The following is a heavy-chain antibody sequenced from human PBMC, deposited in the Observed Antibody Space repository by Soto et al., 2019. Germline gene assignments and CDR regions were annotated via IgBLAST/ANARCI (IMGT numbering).Heavy chain of an antibody. CDR3: ARDPSSSPSYGMDV. CDR2: ISAYKGNT. D-gene: IGHD6-13*01. J-gene: IGHJ6*02. CDR1: GYTFTSYG. Sequence: QVQLVQSGGEVKKPGASVKVSCKASGYTFTSYGISWVRQAPGQGLEWMGWISAYKGNTNYAQKLQGRVTMTTDTSTNTADMELRSLRSDDTAVYYCARDPSSSPSYGMDVWGQGTTVTVSS. V-gene: IGHV1-18*01.